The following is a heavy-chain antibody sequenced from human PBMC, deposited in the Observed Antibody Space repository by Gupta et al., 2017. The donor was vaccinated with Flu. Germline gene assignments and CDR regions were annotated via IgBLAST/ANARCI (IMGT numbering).Heavy chain of an antibody. D-gene: IGHD2/OR15-2a*01. CDR2: TYYEPKVVI. CDR3: DSGFYASDTWVFG. V-gene: IGHV6-1*01. CDR1: GEIVSSSGAT. J-gene: IGHJ6*01. Sequence: QVQLQQSGPGLVKACQTLSLTCAISGEIVSSSGATWNWIRQSPSRGLERLGRTYYEPKVVIDYAVSVKSRITIKSATSKTHFSPALTFATPEEAAVDDCDSGFYASDTWVFGWG.